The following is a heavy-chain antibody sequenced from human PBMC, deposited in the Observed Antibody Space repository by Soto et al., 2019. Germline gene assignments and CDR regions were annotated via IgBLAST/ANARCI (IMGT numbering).Heavy chain of an antibody. CDR2: INHSGGT. D-gene: IGHD3-10*01. CDR3: ARARFGDGNDY. CDR1: GGSFSGYY. Sequence: SETLSLTCAVYGGSFSGYYWSWIRQPPGKGLEWIGEINHSGGTNYNPSLKSRVTISVDTSKNQFSLKLSSVTAADTAVYYCARARFGDGNDYWGQGTLVTVSS. V-gene: IGHV4-34*01. J-gene: IGHJ4*02.